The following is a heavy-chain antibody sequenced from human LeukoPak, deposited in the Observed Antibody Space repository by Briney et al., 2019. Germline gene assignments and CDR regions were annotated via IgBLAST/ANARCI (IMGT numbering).Heavy chain of an antibody. V-gene: IGHV3-21*01. D-gene: IGHD3-3*01. CDR3: ARDERYDFWSGYLYYFDY. CDR1: GFTFSSYA. CDR2: ISSSSSYI. J-gene: IGHJ4*02. Sequence: PGGSLRPSCAASGFTFSSYAMNWVRQAPGKGLEWVSSISSSSSYIYYADSVKGRYTISRDNAKNSLYLQMNSLRAEDTAVYYCARDERYDFWSGYLYYFDYWGQGTLVTVSS.